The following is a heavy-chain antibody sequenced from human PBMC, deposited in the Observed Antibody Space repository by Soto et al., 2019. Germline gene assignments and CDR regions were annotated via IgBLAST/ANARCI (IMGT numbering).Heavy chain of an antibody. J-gene: IGHJ4*02. CDR3: ASQKLDVPAYFDY. CDR2: IYHSGST. V-gene: IGHV4-4*02. Sequence: PSETLSLTCAVSGGSISSSNWWSWVRQPPGKGLEWIGEIYHSGSTNYNPSLKSRVTISVDTSKNQFSLKLTSVTAADTAVYYCASQKLDVPAYFDYWGQGTLVTVSS. CDR1: GGSISSSNW. D-gene: IGHD1-1*01.